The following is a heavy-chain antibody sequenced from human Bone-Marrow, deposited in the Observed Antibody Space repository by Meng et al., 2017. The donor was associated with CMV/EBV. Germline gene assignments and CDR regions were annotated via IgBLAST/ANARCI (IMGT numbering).Heavy chain of an antibody. CDR3: ARATDFWSGYLKFYYYGMDV. CDR1: GFTSRTYW. V-gene: IGHV3-23*01. D-gene: IGHD3-3*01. CDR2: ISGSGGST. Sequence: GESLKISCVASGFTSRTYWMSWVRQAPGKGLEWVSGISGSGGSTYYADSVKGRFTISRDNSKNTLYLQMNSLRAEDTAVYYCARATDFWSGYLKFYYYGMDVWGQGTTVTVSS. J-gene: IGHJ6*02.